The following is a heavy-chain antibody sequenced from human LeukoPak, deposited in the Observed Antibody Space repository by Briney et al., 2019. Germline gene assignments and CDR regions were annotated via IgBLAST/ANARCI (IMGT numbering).Heavy chain of an antibody. CDR3: ARMNYDFWSGYNFRYYYYYMDV. CDR2: IYYSGST. CDR1: GGSISSYY. Sequence: SETLSLTCTVSGGSISSYYWSWIRQPPGKGLEWIGYIYYSGSTNYNPSLKSRVTISVDTSKNQFSLKLSSVTAADTAVYYCARMNYDFWSGYNFRYYYYYMDVWGKGTTVTVSS. J-gene: IGHJ6*03. V-gene: IGHV4-59*01. D-gene: IGHD3-3*01.